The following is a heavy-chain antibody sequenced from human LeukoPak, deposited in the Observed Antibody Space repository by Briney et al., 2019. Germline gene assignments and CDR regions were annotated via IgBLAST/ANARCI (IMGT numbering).Heavy chain of an antibody. V-gene: IGHV3-23*01. CDR1: GITLSHYG. Sequence: GGSLRLSCAVSGITLSHYGMSWVRQAPGKGLEWVAGISDRGSRTNYADSVRGRFTISTDHPKNTLYLQMNSLRAEDTAVYFCAKRGVVIRVILVGFHKEAYYFDSWGQGALVTVSS. J-gene: IGHJ4*02. CDR2: ISDRGSRT. CDR3: AKRGVVIRVILVGFHKEAYYFDS. D-gene: IGHD3-22*01.